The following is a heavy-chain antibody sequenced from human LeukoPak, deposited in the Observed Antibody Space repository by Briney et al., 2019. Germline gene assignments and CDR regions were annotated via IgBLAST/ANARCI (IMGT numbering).Heavy chain of an antibody. Sequence: GGSLRLSCAASGFTFSSYSMNWVRQAPGKGLEWVSSIGGSSTSIYYADSVKGRFTISRDNAKNSLYSQMNSLRAEDTAVYYCAKEAGQDYGALDAFDIWGQGTMVTVSS. CDR3: AKEAGQDYGALDAFDI. J-gene: IGHJ3*02. V-gene: IGHV3-21*01. CDR2: IGGSSTSI. CDR1: GFTFSSYS. D-gene: IGHD4-17*01.